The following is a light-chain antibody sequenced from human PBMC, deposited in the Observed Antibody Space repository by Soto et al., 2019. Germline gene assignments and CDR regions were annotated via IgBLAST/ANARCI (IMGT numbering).Light chain of an antibody. CDR3: QPYRRSSPYT. J-gene: IGKJ2*01. V-gene: IGKV3-20*01. CDR2: GAS. CDR1: QSVSSSY. Sequence: EIVLTQSPGTLSLSPGERATLSCRASQSVSSSYLAWYQQKPGQTPRLLIYGASSRATGIPDRFSGSGSGTESTLAIRTLAPEDFSMYYCQPYRRSSPYTFGQGTKLEIQ.